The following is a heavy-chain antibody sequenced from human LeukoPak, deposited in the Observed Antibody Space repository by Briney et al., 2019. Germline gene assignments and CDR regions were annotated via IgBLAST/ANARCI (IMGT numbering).Heavy chain of an antibody. V-gene: IGHV4-39*01. CDR3: ARHYGSGSYYKGRTNWFDV. CDR2: VFYRETT. D-gene: IGHD3-10*01. CDR1: SGFINTGHYY. Sequence: SETLSLTCNVSSGFINTGHYYWGWIRQPPGKGPQWIGSVFYRETTYYTPSLKSRVTISVDASKTFFSLTLKSVTAADTAIHYCARHYGSGSYYKGRTNWFDVWGPGAPVLVSS. J-gene: IGHJ5*02.